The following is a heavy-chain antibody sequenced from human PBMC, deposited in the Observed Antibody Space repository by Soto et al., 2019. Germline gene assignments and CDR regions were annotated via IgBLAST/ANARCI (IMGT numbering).Heavy chain of an antibody. Sequence: ASVKVSCTASGYTFTSYYMHWVRQAPGQGLEWMGIINPSGGSTSYAQKFQGRVTMTRDTSTSTVYMELSSLRSEDTAVYYCARGFCSSTSRHTPDYYYYMDVWGKWTTVSGS. V-gene: IGHV1-46*03. CDR2: INPSGGST. CDR3: ARGFCSSTSRHTPDYYYYMDV. D-gene: IGHD2-2*01. CDR1: GYTFTSYY. J-gene: IGHJ6*03.